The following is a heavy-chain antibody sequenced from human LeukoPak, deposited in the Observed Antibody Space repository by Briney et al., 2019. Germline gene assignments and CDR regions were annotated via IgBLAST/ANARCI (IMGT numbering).Heavy chain of an antibody. CDR2: MNPNSGNT. CDR1: GYTFTSYD. Sequence: ASVKVSCQASGYTFTSYDINWVRQAPGQGLEWMGWMNPNSGNTGYAQKFQGRVTMTRNTSISTAYMELSSLRSEDTAVYYCARHHPYGDDDHWGQGTLVTVSS. CDR3: ARHHPYGDDDH. V-gene: IGHV1-8*01. J-gene: IGHJ4*02. D-gene: IGHD4-17*01.